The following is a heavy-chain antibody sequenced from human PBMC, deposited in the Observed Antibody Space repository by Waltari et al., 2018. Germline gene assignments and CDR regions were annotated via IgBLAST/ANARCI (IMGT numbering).Heavy chain of an antibody. CDR3: ARDFTVRYFDWLSQGDLYYFDN. CDR1: GGSISSGSYY. Sequence: QVQLQESGPGLVKPSQTLSLTCTVSGGSISSGSYYWSWIRQPAGKGLEWIGRIYTSGSTNYNPSLKSRVTISVDTSKNQFSLKLSSVTAADTAVYYCARDFTVRYFDWLSQGDLYYFDNWGQGTLVTVSA. J-gene: IGHJ4*02. D-gene: IGHD3-9*01. CDR2: IYTSGST. V-gene: IGHV4-61*02.